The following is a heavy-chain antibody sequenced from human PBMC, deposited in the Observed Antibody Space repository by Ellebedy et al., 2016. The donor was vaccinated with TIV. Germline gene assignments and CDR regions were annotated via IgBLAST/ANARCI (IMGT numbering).Heavy chain of an antibody. V-gene: IGHV1-24*01. D-gene: IGHD5-24*01. CDR3: ATVFDGYRGLDY. CDR2: FDPEDDET. J-gene: IGHJ4*02. Sequence: AASVKVSCKVSGYTLTELSMHWVRQAPGKGLEWMGGFDPEDDETIYAQKFQGRVTMTEDTSTDTSYMDLSNLRSEDTAVYYCATVFDGYRGLDYWGQGTLVTVSS. CDR1: GYTLTELS.